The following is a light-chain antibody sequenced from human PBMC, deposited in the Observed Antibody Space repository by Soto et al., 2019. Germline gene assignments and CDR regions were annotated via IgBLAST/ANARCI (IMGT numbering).Light chain of an antibody. V-gene: IGLV6-57*04. CDR2: EDN. Sequence: NFMLTQPHSVSESPGKTVTISCTRSSGSIGSNYVQWYQQRPGSAPTTVIYEDNQRPSGVPDRFSGSIDTSSNSASLTISGLKTEDEADYYCQSYDYSNRVVFGGGTQLTVL. J-gene: IGLJ2*01. CDR3: QSYDYSNRVV. CDR1: SGSIGSNY.